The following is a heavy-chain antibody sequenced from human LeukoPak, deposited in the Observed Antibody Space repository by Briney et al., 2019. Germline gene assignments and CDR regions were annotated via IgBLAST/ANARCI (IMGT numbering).Heavy chain of an antibody. Sequence: SVKVSCKASGGTFSSYAITWVRQAPGQGLEWMGTIIPILGIPNYAQTFQGRVTITADKSTSTAYLELGSLRSEDTAVYYCARRSVSGVGYYYYYMDVWGKGTTVTVSS. V-gene: IGHV1-69*04. CDR2: IIPILGIP. D-gene: IGHD2-8*01. J-gene: IGHJ6*03. CDR3: ARRSVSGVGYYYYYMDV. CDR1: GGTFSSYA.